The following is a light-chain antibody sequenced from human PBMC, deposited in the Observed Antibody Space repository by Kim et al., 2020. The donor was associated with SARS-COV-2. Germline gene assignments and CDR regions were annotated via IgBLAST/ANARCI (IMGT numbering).Light chain of an antibody. V-gene: IGKV3-15*01. CDR1: QSVSSN. J-gene: IGKJ4*01. CDR3: QQYNNRPLT. Sequence: EIVMTQSPAPLSVSPGERATFSCRASQSVSSNLAWYQQKPGQPPRLLIYDASTRATDIPARFSGSGSGTEFTLTISGLQSEDLAVYYCQQYNNRPLTFGGGTKVDIK. CDR2: DAS.